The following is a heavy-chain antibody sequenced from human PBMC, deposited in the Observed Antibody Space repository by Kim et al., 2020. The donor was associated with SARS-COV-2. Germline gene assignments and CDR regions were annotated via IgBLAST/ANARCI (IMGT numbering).Heavy chain of an antibody. CDR3: ARTGHSSGWDHAFDI. D-gene: IGHD5-18*01. J-gene: IGHJ3*02. V-gene: IGHV3-21*01. CDR1: GFTFSSYT. Sequence: GGSLRLSCEASGFTFSSYTMNWVRQAPGKGLEWVSSISSTNIYIYYSDSVKGRFTVSRDNAKNSVSLQLTSLRAEDTAVYYCARTGHSSGWDHAFDIWGQGTMVTVSP. CDR2: ISSTNIYI.